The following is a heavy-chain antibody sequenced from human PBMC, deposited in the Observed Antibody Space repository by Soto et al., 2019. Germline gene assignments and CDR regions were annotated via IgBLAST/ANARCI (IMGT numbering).Heavy chain of an antibody. CDR2: INHSGST. CDR3: ARGLRYYYYGMDV. Sequence: QVQLQQWGAGLLKPSETLSLTCAVYGGSFSGYYWSWIRQPPGKGLEWIGEINHSGSTNYNPSLKSRVTISVDTSKNQFPLKLSSVTAADTAVYYCARGLRYYYYGMDVWGQGTTVTVSS. V-gene: IGHV4-34*01. CDR1: GGSFSGYY. J-gene: IGHJ6*02.